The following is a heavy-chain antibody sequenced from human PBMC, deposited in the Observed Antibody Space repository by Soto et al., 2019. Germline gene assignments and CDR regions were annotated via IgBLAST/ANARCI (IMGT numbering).Heavy chain of an antibody. D-gene: IGHD3-10*01. V-gene: IGHV4-38-2*02. J-gene: IGHJ6*02. CDR2: IFHSGST. Sequence: SETLSLTCAVSGYSISSGYYWGWIRQPPGKGLEWIGSIFHSGSTYYNPSLKSRVAISVDTSKNQFSLKLSSVTAADTAVYYCARETMVTSGLYYYYGMDVWGQGTTVTVSS. CDR3: ARETMVTSGLYYYYGMDV. CDR1: GYSISSGYY.